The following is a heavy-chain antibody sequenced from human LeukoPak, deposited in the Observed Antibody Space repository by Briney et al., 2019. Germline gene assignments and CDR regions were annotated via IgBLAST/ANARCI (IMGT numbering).Heavy chain of an antibody. CDR3: AKDERYCSSTSCYDWFDP. Sequence: GGSLRLSCAASGFTFSSYAMSWVRQAPGKGLEWVSGSSGSGGSTYYVDSVKGRFTISRDNSKNTLYLQMNSLRAEDTAVYYCAKDERYCSSTSCYDWFDPWGQGTLVTVSS. J-gene: IGHJ5*02. CDR1: GFTFSSYA. V-gene: IGHV3-23*01. CDR2: SSGSGGST. D-gene: IGHD2-2*01.